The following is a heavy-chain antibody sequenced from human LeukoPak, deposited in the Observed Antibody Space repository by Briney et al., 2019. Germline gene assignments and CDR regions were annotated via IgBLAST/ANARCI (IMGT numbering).Heavy chain of an antibody. D-gene: IGHD6-13*01. J-gene: IGHJ5*02. CDR1: GFTFDDYA. V-gene: IGHV3-9*01. Sequence: PGRSLRLSCAASGFTFDDYAMHWVGQAPGKGLEWVSGISWNSGSIGYADSVKGRFTISRDNAKNSLYLQMNSLRAEDTALYYCAKDSSSWYYDGWFDPWGQGTLVTVSS. CDR2: ISWNSGSI. CDR3: AKDSSSWYYDGWFDP.